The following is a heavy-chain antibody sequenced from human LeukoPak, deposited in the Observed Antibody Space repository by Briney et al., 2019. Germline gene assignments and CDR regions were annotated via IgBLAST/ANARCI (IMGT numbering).Heavy chain of an antibody. CDR1: GGSISTYY. CDR2: IYTSGST. CDR3: ARDRNYDHAFDI. D-gene: IGHD3-22*01. Sequence: SETLSLTCTVSGGSISTYYWSWIRQPAGKGLEWIGRIYTSGSTNYNPSLKSRVTMSVDTSKNQFSLKLSSVTAADTAIYFCARDRNYDHAFDIWGQGTMITVSS. V-gene: IGHV4-4*07. J-gene: IGHJ3*02.